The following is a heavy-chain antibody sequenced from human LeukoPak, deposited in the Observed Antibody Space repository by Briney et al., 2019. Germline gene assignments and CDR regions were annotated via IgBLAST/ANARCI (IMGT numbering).Heavy chain of an antibody. CDR1: GGSFSGYY. Sequence: PSETLSLTCAVYGGSFSGYYWSWIRQPPAKGLEWIGEINHSGSTNYNPSLKGRVTISVDTSKNQFSLKLSSVSAADTAVYNCARVLPRSSGWYGDYYYYIDVCGKRTTVTVSS. V-gene: IGHV4-34*01. D-gene: IGHD6-19*01. CDR3: ARVLPRSSGWYGDYYYYIDV. J-gene: IGHJ6*03. CDR2: INHSGST.